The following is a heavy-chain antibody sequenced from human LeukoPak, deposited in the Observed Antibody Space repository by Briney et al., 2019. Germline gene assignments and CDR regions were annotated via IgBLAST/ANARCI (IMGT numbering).Heavy chain of an antibody. V-gene: IGHV4-39*07. CDR3: ARGLDGRRFDY. CDR1: GGSISSGGYY. D-gene: IGHD3/OR15-3a*01. J-gene: IGHJ4*02. Sequence: SETLSLTCTVSGGSISSGGYYWSWIRQPPGKGLEWIGEINHSGSTNYNPSLKSRVTISVDTSKNQFSLKLSSVTAADTAVYYCARGLDGRRFDYWGQGTLVTVSS. CDR2: INHSGST.